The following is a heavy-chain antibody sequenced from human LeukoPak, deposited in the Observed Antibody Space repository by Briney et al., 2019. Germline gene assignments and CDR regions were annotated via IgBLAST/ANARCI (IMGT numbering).Heavy chain of an antibody. V-gene: IGHV1-69*13. CDR1: GYTFTTYD. Sequence: ASVKVSCKASGYTFTTYDINWVRQATGQGLEWMGGIIPIFGTANYAQKFQGRVTITADESTSTAYMELSRLRSEDTAVYYCARGVVPAAINGGAFDIWGQGTMVTVSS. D-gene: IGHD2-2*01. CDR3: ARGVVPAAINGGAFDI. J-gene: IGHJ3*02. CDR2: IIPIFGTA.